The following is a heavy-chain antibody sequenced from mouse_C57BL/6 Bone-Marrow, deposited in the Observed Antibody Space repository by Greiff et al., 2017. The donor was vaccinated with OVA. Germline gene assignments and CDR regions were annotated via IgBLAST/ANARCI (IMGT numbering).Heavy chain of an antibody. V-gene: IGHV6-6*01. CDR2: IRNKANNHAT. CDR3: TRDWDGSYWYFDV. D-gene: IGHD4-1*01. CDR1: GFTFSDAW. Sequence: EVKLMESGGGLVQPGGSMKLSCAASGFTFSDAWMDWVRQSPEKGLEWVAEIRNKANNHATYYAESVKGRFTISRDDSKSSVYLQMNSLRAEDTGIYYCTRDWDGSYWYFDVWGTGTTVTVSS. J-gene: IGHJ1*03.